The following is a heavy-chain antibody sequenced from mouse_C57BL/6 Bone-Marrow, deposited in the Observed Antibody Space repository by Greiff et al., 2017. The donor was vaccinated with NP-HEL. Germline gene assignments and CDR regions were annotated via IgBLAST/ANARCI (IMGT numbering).Heavy chain of an antibody. CDR3: ARERFDYYGREY. J-gene: IGHJ2*01. V-gene: IGHV1-59*01. D-gene: IGHD1-1*01. Sequence: QVQLQQPGAELVRPGTSVKLSCKASGYTFTSYWMHWVKQRPGQGLEWIGVIDPSDSYTNYNQKFKGKATLTVDTSSSTAYMQLSSLTSEDSAVYYCARERFDYYGREYWGQGTTLTVSS. CDR1: GYTFTSYW. CDR2: IDPSDSYT.